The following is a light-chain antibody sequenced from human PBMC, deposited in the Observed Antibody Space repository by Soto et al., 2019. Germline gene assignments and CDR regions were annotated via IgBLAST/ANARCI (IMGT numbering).Light chain of an antibody. Sequence: EIVMTQSPATLSVSPGERATLSCRASQSVSSNLAGYQQKPDQAPSLLIHGASTRATAIPARFSGSGSGPEFTLTISSLQSEDFAIYFCQQYNNWPPDRTFGQGTKVEIK. CDR3: QQYNNWPPDRT. CDR2: GAS. V-gene: IGKV3-15*01. J-gene: IGKJ1*01. CDR1: QSVSSN.